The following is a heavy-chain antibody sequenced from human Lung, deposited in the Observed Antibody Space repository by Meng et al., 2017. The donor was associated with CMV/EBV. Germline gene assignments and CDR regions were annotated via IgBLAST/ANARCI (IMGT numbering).Heavy chain of an antibody. D-gene: IGHD2-2*02. CDR3: ARDRTGDCSSTSCYNYYYYYGMDV. CDR1: GYTFTSYG. CDR2: ISVNSGKT. V-gene: IGHV1-18*01. J-gene: IGHJ6*02. Sequence: ASXXVSXKASGYTFTSYGISWVRQAPGQGLEWMGWISVNSGKTTYAQKVQGRINMTTDTSTSTAYMELRSLRSEDTAVYYCARDRTGDCSSTSCYNYYYYYGMDVWXQGTXVNGAS.